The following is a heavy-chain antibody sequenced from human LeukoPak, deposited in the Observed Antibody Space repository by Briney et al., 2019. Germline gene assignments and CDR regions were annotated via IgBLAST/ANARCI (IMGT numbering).Heavy chain of an antibody. Sequence: HPGGSLRLSCAASGFTFRNYWMHWIRQAPGKGLVWVSRIKGDGSHTIYADSVKGRFTISRDNAKNTLYLQMKSLRVEDTALYYCVRDWDHFDFDSWGQGTLVTVSS. V-gene: IGHV3-74*01. CDR3: VRDWDHFDFDS. CDR2: IKGDGSHT. CDR1: GFTFRNYW. J-gene: IGHJ5*01. D-gene: IGHD1-26*01.